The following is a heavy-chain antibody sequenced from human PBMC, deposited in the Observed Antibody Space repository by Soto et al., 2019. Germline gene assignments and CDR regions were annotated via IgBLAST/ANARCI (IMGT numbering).Heavy chain of an antibody. J-gene: IGHJ4*02. CDR2: IYWDDDK. Sequence: QITLKESGPTLVKPTQTLTLTCTFSGFSRSTSGVGVGWIRQPPGKALEGLALIYWDDDKRYSPSLKSRLTITKDTSKHQVVLTMTNMDPVDTATYYCALRPSYSSGDSCYSGFDYWGQGTLVTVSS. V-gene: IGHV2-5*02. CDR1: GFSRSTSGVG. CDR3: ALRPSYSSGDSCYSGFDY. D-gene: IGHD2-15*01.